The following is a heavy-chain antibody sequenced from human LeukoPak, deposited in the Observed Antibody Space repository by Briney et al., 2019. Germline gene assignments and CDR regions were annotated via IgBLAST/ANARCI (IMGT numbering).Heavy chain of an antibody. CDR1: GFTFSDYF. Sequence: PGGSLRLSCAASGFTFSDYFMSWVRQAPGKGLEWVANIKQDGSEKYYVDSVKGRFTISRDNAKNSLYLQMNSLRAEDTAVYYCAREGFRSWVGSWYYYYYMDVWGKGTTVTVSS. CDR3: AREGFRSWVGSWYYYYYMDV. J-gene: IGHJ6*03. CDR2: IKQDGSEK. V-gene: IGHV3-7*01. D-gene: IGHD3-10*01.